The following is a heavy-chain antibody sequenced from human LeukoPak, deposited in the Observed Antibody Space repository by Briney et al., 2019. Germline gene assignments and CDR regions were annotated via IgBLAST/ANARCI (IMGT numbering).Heavy chain of an antibody. V-gene: IGHV1-2*02. CDR3: ARGPILYLCWECAGELQN. CDR1: GYTFTGYY. J-gene: IGHJ4*02. CDR2: INPNSGGT. Sequence: ASVKVSCKASGYTFTGYYMHWVRQAPGQGLEWMGWINPNSGGTNYAQKFQGRVTMTRDTSISTAYMELSRLRSDDTAVYYCARGPILYLCWECAGELQNWGQGALVTVSS. D-gene: IGHD2-8*01.